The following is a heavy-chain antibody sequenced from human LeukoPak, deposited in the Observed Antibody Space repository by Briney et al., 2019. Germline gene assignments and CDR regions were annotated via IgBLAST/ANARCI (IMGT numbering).Heavy chain of an antibody. CDR1: GGSISSYY. J-gene: IGHJ4*02. Sequence: SETLSLTCTVSGGSISSYYWSWIRQPPGKGLEWIGYIYYSGSTNYDPSLKSRVTISVDTSKNQFSLKLTSVTAADTAVYYCARGVPEYYDFWSGYFYYFDYWGQGTLVTVSS. D-gene: IGHD3-3*01. V-gene: IGHV4-59*01. CDR3: ARGVPEYYDFWSGYFYYFDY. CDR2: IYYSGST.